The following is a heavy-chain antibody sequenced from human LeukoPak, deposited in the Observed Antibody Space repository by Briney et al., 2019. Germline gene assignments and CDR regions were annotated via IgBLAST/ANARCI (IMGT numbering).Heavy chain of an antibody. Sequence: PSETLSLTRTVSGGSISSSSYYWGWIRQPPGKGLEWIGSIYYSGSTYYNPSLKSRVTISVDTSKNQFSLKLSSVTAADTAVYYCARQLYDYGDLYFDYWGQGTLVTVSS. J-gene: IGHJ4*02. D-gene: IGHD4-17*01. V-gene: IGHV4-39*01. CDR3: ARQLYDYGDLYFDY. CDR1: GGSISSSSYY. CDR2: IYYSGST.